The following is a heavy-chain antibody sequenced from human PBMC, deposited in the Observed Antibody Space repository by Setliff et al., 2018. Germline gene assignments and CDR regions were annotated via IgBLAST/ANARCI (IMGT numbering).Heavy chain of an antibody. J-gene: IGHJ4*02. D-gene: IGHD1-26*01. V-gene: IGHV5-51*01. Sequence: PGESLKISCKGSGYRFSTYWIGWVRQMPGKGLEWMGIIYPGDSDTRYSPAFQGQVTISVDKSINTAYLQWGSLKASDTAMYYCAASGTYFPFDYWGQGTLVTV. CDR3: AASGTYFPFDY. CDR1: GYRFSTYW. CDR2: IYPGDSDT.